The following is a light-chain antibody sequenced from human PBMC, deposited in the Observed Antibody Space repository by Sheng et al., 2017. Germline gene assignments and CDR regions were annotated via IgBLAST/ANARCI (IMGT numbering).Light chain of an antibody. V-gene: IGLV3-1*01. CDR2: QDA. Sequence: SYELNQPPSVSVSPGQTASITCSGDTLGEKYASWYQQKPGQSPVLVIYQDAKRPSGIPERVSGSNSGNTATLTISGTHAMDEADYYCQTWDTSDRGVVFGGGTKLTVL. CDR3: QTWDTSDRGVV. CDR1: TLGEKY. J-gene: IGLJ2*01.